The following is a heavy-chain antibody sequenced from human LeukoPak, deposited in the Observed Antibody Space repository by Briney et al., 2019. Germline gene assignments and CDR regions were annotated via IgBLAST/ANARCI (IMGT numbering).Heavy chain of an antibody. V-gene: IGHV6-1*01. CDR3: ARRGPAGSSSSGMDV. CDR1: GDTFSSNSAA. J-gene: IGHJ6*02. CDR2: TYYRSKWYS. D-gene: IGHD6-6*01. Sequence: PSQTLSLTCAVSGDTFSSNSAAWNWIRQSPSRDLEWLGRTYYRSKWYSDYAVSVKSRITINPDTSKNQFSLQLNSVTPEDTAVYYCARRGPAGSSSSGMDVWGQGTTVTVSS.